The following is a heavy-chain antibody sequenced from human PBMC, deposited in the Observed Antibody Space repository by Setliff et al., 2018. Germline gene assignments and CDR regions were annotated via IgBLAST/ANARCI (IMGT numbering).Heavy chain of an antibody. Sequence: LRLSCAASGFTFSSHWMHWVRQVPGKGLAWVSQINPDATTTYYADSVKGRFTISRDNAKTTLYLQMNSLRAEDTAVYYCAKDRVESFHSGNYPSTYWGQGTLVTVSS. CDR3: AKDRVESFHSGNYPSTY. CDR1: GFTFSSHW. J-gene: IGHJ4*02. CDR2: INPDATTT. D-gene: IGHD1-26*01. V-gene: IGHV3-74*01.